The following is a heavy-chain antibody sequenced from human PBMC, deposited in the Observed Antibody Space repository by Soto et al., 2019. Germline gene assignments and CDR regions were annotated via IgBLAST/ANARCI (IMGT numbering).Heavy chain of an antibody. CDR3: AREKQLIAALDV. Sequence: SSETLSLTCAVYGGSFSGYYWSWIRQPPGKGLEWIGEINHSGSTNYNPSLKSRVTISVDTSKNQFSLKLSSVTAADTAVYYCAREKQLIAALDVWGQGTTVTVSS. CDR2: INHSGST. J-gene: IGHJ6*02. D-gene: IGHD6-13*01. V-gene: IGHV4-34*01. CDR1: GGSFSGYY.